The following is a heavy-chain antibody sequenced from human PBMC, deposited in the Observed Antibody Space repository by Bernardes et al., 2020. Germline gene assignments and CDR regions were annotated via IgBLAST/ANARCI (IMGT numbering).Heavy chain of an antibody. CDR3: ASMEDIVVVPAAAIDY. CDR2: ISSSSSYI. Sequence: VCSLLISCAASGFTFRSYSMNWVRQAPGTGLEWVSSISSSSSYIYYADSVKGRFTISRDNAKNSLYLQMNSLRAEDTAVYYCASMEDIVVVPAAAIDYWGQGTLVTGSS. J-gene: IGHJ4*02. V-gene: IGHV3-21*01. D-gene: IGHD2-2*01. CDR1: GFTFRSYS.